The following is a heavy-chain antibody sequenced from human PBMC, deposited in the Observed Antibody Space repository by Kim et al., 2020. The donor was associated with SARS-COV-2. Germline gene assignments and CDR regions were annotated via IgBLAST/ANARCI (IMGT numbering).Heavy chain of an antibody. V-gene: IGHV4-39*01. CDR1: GGSISSSSYY. Sequence: SETLSLTCTVSGGSISSSSYYWGWIRQPPGKGLEWIGSIYYSGSTYYNPSLKSRVTISVDTSKNQFSLKLSSVTAADTAVYYCARRKLLHLSSWFDPWGQGTLVTVSS. CDR3: ARRKLLHLSSWFDP. D-gene: IGHD2-15*01. CDR2: IYYSGST. J-gene: IGHJ5*02.